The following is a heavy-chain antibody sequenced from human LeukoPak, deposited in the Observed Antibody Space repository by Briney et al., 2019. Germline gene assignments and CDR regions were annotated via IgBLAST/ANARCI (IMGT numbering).Heavy chain of an antibody. D-gene: IGHD1-14*01. J-gene: IGHJ6*03. V-gene: IGHV4-38-2*02. CDR3: ARVRSMNHANEGYYYMDV. Sequence: SETLSLTCTVSGYSISSGYYWGWIRQPPGKGLGWIGNIYHSGRTYYNPSLKSRVTLSVDTSKNQFSQKLSSVTATDTAVYYCARVRSMNHANEGYYYMDVWGKGTTVTVSS. CDR2: IYHSGRT. CDR1: GYSISSGYY.